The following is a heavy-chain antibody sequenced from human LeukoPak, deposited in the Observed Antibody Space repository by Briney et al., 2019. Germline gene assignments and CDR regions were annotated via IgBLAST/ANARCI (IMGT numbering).Heavy chain of an antibody. CDR3: ANGLIEGAFDY. CDR1: GDIFTTYW. V-gene: IGHV5-51*01. Sequence: GESLKISCQGSGDIFTTYWIGWVRQMPGKGLEWMGLIYPDDSDTRYSPSFEGQVTISVDKSISTAYLQWSSLRASDTAKYYCANGLIEGAFDYWGQGTLVTVSS. J-gene: IGHJ4*02. CDR2: IYPDDSDT. D-gene: IGHD1-26*01.